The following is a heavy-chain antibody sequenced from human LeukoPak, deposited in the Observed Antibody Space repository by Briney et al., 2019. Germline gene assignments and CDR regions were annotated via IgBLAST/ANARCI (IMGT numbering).Heavy chain of an antibody. Sequence: PGRSQRLSCAASAFTFSNYAMHWVRQAPGKGLDWVAVISYDGFKKYYADSVKGRFTISRDNSNNTLYLQMNSLRLEDTAVYYCAGGGSGSFADYWGQGTLVTVSS. D-gene: IGHD3-10*01. CDR3: AGGGSGSFADY. V-gene: IGHV3-30-3*01. J-gene: IGHJ4*02. CDR2: ISYDGFKK. CDR1: AFTFSNYA.